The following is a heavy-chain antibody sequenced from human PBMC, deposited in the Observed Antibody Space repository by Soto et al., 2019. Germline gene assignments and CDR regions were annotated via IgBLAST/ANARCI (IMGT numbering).Heavy chain of an antibody. CDR3: AKGVTMIVVVTRFDY. CDR1: GFTCSSYA. CDR2: ISGSGGST. J-gene: IGHJ4*02. Sequence: GALRLSCAASGFTCSSYAMSWVRQAPGNGLEWVSAISGSGGSTYYADSVKGRFTISRDNSKNTLYLQMNSLRAEDTALYYCAKGVTMIVVVTRFDYWGQGTLVTVSS. V-gene: IGHV3-23*01. D-gene: IGHD3-22*01.